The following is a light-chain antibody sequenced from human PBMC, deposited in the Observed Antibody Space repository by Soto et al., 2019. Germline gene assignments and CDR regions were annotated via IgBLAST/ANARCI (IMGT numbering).Light chain of an antibody. CDR1: QSVSSN. V-gene: IGKV3-15*01. CDR2: GAS. CDR3: QQYNNWPT. Sequence: IVLTQSPATLTVSPGERATLSCRASQSVSSNLAWYQQKPGQAPRLLIYGASTRATGIPARFSGSGSGTEFTLTISSLQTGDFAVYYCQQYNNWPTLGQGTRLAIK. J-gene: IGKJ5*01.